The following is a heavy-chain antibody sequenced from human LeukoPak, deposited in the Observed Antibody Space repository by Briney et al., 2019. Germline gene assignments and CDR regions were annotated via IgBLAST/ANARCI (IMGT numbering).Heavy chain of an antibody. Sequence: ASVKVSFKASGYTFIYHYIQWVRQAPGQGFDWLGWINPNSGGTDYARKFRGRVTMTRDMSLSTAYMELTRLTYDDTAVYYCARGALDPETVTNYFEYWAQGTLVTVSS. D-gene: IGHD4-17*01. CDR1: GYTFIYHY. J-gene: IGHJ4*02. CDR3: ARGALDPETVTNYFEY. V-gene: IGHV1-2*02. CDR2: INPNSGGT.